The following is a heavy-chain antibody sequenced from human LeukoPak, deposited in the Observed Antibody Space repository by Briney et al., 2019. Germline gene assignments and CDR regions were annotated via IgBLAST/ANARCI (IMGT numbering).Heavy chain of an antibody. CDR3: AISETTYYYDSSVYFYYYYGMDV. Sequence: GGSLRLSCAASGFTFSNYWMTRVRQAPGKGLEWVANIKQDGSEKYYVDSVKGRFTISRDNAKNSLYLQMISLRAEDTAVYYCAISETTYYYDSSVYFYYYYGMDVWGQGTTVTVSS. D-gene: IGHD3-22*01. J-gene: IGHJ6*02. CDR2: IKQDGSEK. CDR1: GFTFSNYW. V-gene: IGHV3-7*01.